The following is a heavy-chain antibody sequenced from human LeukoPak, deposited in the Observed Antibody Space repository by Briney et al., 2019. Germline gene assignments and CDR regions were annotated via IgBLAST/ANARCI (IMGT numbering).Heavy chain of an antibody. CDR3: ARDSSMVRGVISAFDI. J-gene: IGHJ3*02. CDR2: INPSGGST. CDR1: GYTFTSYY. V-gene: IGHV1-46*01. D-gene: IGHD3-10*01. Sequence: GASVKVSCKASGYTFTSYYMHWVRQAPGQGLEWMGIINPSGGSTSYAQKFQGRVTMTRDTSTSTVYVELSSLRSEDTAVYYCARDSSMVRGVISAFDIWGQGTMVTVSS.